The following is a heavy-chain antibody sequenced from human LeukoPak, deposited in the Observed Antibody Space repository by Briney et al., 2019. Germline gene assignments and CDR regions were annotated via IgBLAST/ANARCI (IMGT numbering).Heavy chain of an antibody. J-gene: IGHJ4*02. CDR3: AGSYDTNFDY. V-gene: IGHV4-59*01. D-gene: IGHD3-3*01. CDR2: IYFSGST. CDR1: GGSIRSYY. Sequence: SETLSLTCTVSGGSIRSYYWSWIRQPPGKGLEWIGYIYFSGSTSYNPSLKSRVTISVDRSKNQFSLKLSSVAAADTAVYYCAGSYDTNFDYWGQGTLVTVSS.